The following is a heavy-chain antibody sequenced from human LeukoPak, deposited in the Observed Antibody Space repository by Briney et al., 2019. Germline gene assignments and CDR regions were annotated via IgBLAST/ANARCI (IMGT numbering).Heavy chain of an antibody. CDR1: GYTFTGYY. V-gene: IGHV1-2*02. CDR2: INPNSGGT. J-gene: IGHJ4*02. Sequence: APVKVSCKASGYTFTGYYMHWVRQAPGQGPEWMGWINPNSGGTNYAQKFQGRVTMTRDTSISTAYMELSRLRSDDTAVYYCARGQKYSSGWYGGYWGQGTLVTVSS. CDR3: ARGQKYSSGWYGGY. D-gene: IGHD6-19*01.